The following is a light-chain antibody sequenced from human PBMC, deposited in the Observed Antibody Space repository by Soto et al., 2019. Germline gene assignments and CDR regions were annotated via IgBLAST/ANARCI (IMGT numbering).Light chain of an antibody. Sequence: EIVMTQSPATLSVSPGERATLSCRASQSVSSNLAWYQQKPGQAPRLLIYCASTRATGIPARFSGSGSGTEFTLTISSLQSEDFAIYYCQQYNNWLRTFGQGTKLEIK. J-gene: IGKJ2*01. CDR3: QQYNNWLRT. CDR1: QSVSSN. CDR2: CAS. V-gene: IGKV3-15*01.